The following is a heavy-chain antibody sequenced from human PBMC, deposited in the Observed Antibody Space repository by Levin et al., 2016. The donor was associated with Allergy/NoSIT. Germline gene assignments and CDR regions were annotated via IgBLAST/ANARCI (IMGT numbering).Heavy chain of an antibody. Sequence: GGSLRLSCAASGFTFSSYAMNWVRQAPGKGLEWVSYISSTSRTIYYADSVKGRFTTSRDNAKNSLYLQMNSLRDDDTAVYYCARDTGRVRGVIEPDYWGQGTLVTVSS. D-gene: IGHD3-10*01. CDR2: ISSTSRTI. V-gene: IGHV3-48*02. CDR3: ARDTGRVRGVIEPDY. CDR1: GFTFSSYA. J-gene: IGHJ4*02.